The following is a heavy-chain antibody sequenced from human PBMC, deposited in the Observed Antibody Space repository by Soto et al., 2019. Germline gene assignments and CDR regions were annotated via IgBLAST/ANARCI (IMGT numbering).Heavy chain of an antibody. CDR1: GVTFSTSG. CDR2: IIPLFGTP. D-gene: IGHD2-21*01. J-gene: IGHJ4*03. V-gene: IGHV1-69*19. CDR3: ARLSLSICGGVNCYRLDSYFDS. Sequence: QVQLVQSGAEVQKPGSSLKVSCKTSGVTFSTSGISWVRQGPGQGLEWMGGIIPLFGTPKYARKFQGRVSITADDSATPSYLGLGGLSSEDTCIYYCARLSLSICGGVNCYRLDSYFDSWGQGSQVFVSS.